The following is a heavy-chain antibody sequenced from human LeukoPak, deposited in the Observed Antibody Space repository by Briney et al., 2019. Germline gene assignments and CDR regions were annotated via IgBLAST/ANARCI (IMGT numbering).Heavy chain of an antibody. CDR1: GGSFSGYY. CDR2: INHSGST. J-gene: IGHJ6*03. D-gene: IGHD3-22*01. CDR3: AREACYDSSGYYYYYYMDV. Sequence: SETLSLTCAVYGGSFSGYYWSWIRQPPGKGLEWIGEINHSGSTNYNPSLKSRVTISVDTSKNQFSLKLSSVTAADTAVYYCAREACYDSSGYYYYYYMDVWGKGTTVTVSS. V-gene: IGHV4-34*01.